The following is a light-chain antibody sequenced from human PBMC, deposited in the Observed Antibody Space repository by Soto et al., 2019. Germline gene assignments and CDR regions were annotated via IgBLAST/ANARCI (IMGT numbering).Light chain of an antibody. CDR3: QQYYSTPRT. V-gene: IGKV3-20*01. J-gene: IGKJ2*01. Sequence: ESGFTQSAGSLTVEPGERATLCGRASQSVSSSYLAWYQQKPGQAPRLLIYGASSRATGIPDRFSGSGSGTDFTLTISSLRPEDVAVYYGQQYYSTPRTFGQGTKVDIK. CDR1: QSVSSSY. CDR2: GAS.